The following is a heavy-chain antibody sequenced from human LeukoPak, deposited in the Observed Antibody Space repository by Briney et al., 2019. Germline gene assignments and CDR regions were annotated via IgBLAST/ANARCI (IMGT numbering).Heavy chain of an antibody. CDR2: IYYSGST. CDR1: GGSISSYY. D-gene: IGHD5-12*01. J-gene: IGHJ6*02. CDR3: ARDYSGYDYDYNYYYCYGMDV. Sequence: SETLSLTCTVSGGSISSYYWSWIRQPPGKGLEWIGYIYYSGSTNYNPSLKSRVTISVDTSKNQFSLKLSSVTAADTAVYYCARDYSGYDYDYNYYYCYGMDVWGQGTTVTVSS. V-gene: IGHV4-59*12.